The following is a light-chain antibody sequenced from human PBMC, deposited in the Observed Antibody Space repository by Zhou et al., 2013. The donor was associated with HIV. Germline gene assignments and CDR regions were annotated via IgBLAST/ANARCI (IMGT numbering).Light chain of an antibody. CDR2: GAS. V-gene: IGKV3-15*01. CDR1: QSVRSR. CDR3: QQYNNWPPWT. Sequence: EIVLTQSPGTLSLSPGERATLSCRASQSVRSRLAWYQQKPGQAPRLLIYGASIRATGIPARFSGSGSGTEFTLTISSLQSEDSAFYYCQQYNNWPPWTFGQGTKVEIK. J-gene: IGKJ1*01.